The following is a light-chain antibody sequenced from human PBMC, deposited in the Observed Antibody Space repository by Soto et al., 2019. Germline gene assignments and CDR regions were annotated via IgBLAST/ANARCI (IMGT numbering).Light chain of an antibody. CDR1: QSSSSA. Sequence: EITQPKSSLSASVGDRVTITCRASQSSSSALAWYQHNPAEAPKLLIYDASGLKSGVPSRFSGSGSGTVFTLTIINLQPDDFGTYYWQQDEPHWTFGEGTKVDIK. J-gene: IGKJ1*01. CDR3: QQDEPHWT. CDR2: DAS. V-gene: IGKV1-5*01.